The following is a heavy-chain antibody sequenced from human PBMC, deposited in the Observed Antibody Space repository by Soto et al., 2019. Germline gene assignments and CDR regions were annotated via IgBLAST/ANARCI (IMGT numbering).Heavy chain of an antibody. Sequence: QVQLRESGPGLVKPSDTLSLTCVVSGHSMSGDVWWGWIRQPPGVALEWLGNTKSTGSTHYNPSLPLRVSMSLDPSRNQLSLKLSSVTAVDTAVYYSARKTGGYAPFDDWGQGILVSVSS. CDR1: GHSMSGDVW. CDR2: TKSTGST. J-gene: IGHJ4*02. D-gene: IGHD2-8*02. V-gene: IGHV4-28*01. CDR3: ARKTGGYAPFDD.